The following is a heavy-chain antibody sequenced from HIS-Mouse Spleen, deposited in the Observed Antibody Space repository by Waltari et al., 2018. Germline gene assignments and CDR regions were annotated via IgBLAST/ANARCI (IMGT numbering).Heavy chain of an antibody. CDR3: AREIPYSSSWYDWYFDL. CDR2: IYYSGST. V-gene: IGHV4-39*07. Sequence: QLQLQESGPGLVKASEASSLTCLVPGGSLTSSSYSWGWIRQPPREGLQWIGSIYYSGSTYYNPSLKSRVTISVDTSKNQFSLKLSSVTAADTAVYYCAREIPYSSSWYDWYFDLWGRGTLVTVSS. CDR1: GGSLTSSSYS. J-gene: IGHJ2*01. D-gene: IGHD6-13*01.